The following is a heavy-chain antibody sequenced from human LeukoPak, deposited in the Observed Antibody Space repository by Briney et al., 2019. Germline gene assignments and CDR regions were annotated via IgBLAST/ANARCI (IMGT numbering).Heavy chain of an antibody. D-gene: IGHD5-18*01. CDR1: GGSISSSSHY. J-gene: IGHJ4*02. Sequence: SETLSLTCTVSGGSISSSSHYWGWIRQPPGKGLEWIGSIYYSGITYYNPSLKSRVTISVDTSKNQFSLKLSAVTAADTAVYYCAREGGYSYGRFDYWGQGTLVTVSS. CDR2: IYYSGIT. V-gene: IGHV4-39*07. CDR3: AREGGYSYGRFDY.